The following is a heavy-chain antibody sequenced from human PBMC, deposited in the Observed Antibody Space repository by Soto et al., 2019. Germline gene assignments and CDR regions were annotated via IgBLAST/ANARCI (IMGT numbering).Heavy chain of an antibody. CDR3: AITGTSATGLYYFHY. CDR2: ISYRGCT. J-gene: IGHJ4*01. D-gene: IGHD1-7*01. CDR1: GGSVSSGNYY. Sequence: QVQLQESGPGLVKPSQTLSLTCTVSGGSVSSGNYYWCWIRQPPGKGLAWLGFISYRGCTYYNSSLQNRVTITVDPSKNQFSLKLSFVTAADTAVYYWAITGTSATGLYYFHYWAHGTPVTVSS. V-gene: IGHV4-30-4*01.